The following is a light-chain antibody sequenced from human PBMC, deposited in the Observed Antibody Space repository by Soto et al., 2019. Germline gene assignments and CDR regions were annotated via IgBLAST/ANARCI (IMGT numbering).Light chain of an antibody. CDR3: QQYYTTPFT. CDR2: WAS. J-gene: IGKJ3*01. V-gene: IGKV4-1*01. CDR1: QSVLYSSKNKNY. Sequence: DIVMTQSPDYLAVSLGERATINCKSSQSVLYSSKNKNYLAWYQQKPGQVPKLLIYWASTRESGVPDRFSGSWSGTDFTLTISSLQAEDVAVYYCQQYYTTPFTCGPGTKVDIK.